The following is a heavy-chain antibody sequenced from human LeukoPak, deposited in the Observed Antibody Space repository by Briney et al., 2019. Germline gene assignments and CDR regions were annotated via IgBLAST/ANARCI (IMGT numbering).Heavy chain of an antibody. CDR1: GFTFSSYA. J-gene: IGHJ4*02. CDR2: ISGSGGST. Sequence: PGGSLRLSCAASGFTFSSYAMSWVRQAPGKGLEWVSAISGSGGSTYYADSVKGRFTISRDNSKNTLYLQMNSLRAEDTAVYYCARGDSSTWAYFFDYWGQGTLVAVSS. CDR3: ARGDSSTWAYFFDY. V-gene: IGHV3-23*01. D-gene: IGHD3-22*01.